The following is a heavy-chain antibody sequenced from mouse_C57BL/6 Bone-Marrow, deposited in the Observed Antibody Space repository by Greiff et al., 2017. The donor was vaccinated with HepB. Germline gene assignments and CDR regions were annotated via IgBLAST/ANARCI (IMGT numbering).Heavy chain of an antibody. CDR3: AKLGRDYYAMDY. J-gene: IGHJ4*01. D-gene: IGHD4-1*01. V-gene: IGHV3-6*01. CDR2: ISYDGSN. CDR1: GYSITSGYY. Sequence: VQLKESGPGLVKPSQSLSLTCSVTGYSITSGYYWNWIRQFPGNKLEWMGYISYDGSNNYNPSLKNRISITRDTSKNQFFLKLNSVTTEDTATYYCAKLGRDYYAMDYWGQGTSVTVSS.